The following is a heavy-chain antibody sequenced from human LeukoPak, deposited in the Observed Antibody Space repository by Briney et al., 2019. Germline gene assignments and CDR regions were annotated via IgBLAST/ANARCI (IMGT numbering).Heavy chain of an antibody. Sequence: GGSLRLSCAASGFTFSSYSMNWVRQAPGKGLEWVSSISSSSSYIYYADSVKGRFTISRDNAKNSLYLQMNSLRAEDTAVYYCARIYYDSSGYYFGAQDYFDYWGQGTLVAVSS. CDR1: GFTFSSYS. J-gene: IGHJ4*02. CDR3: ARIYYDSSGYYFGAQDYFDY. CDR2: ISSSSSYI. D-gene: IGHD3-22*01. V-gene: IGHV3-21*01.